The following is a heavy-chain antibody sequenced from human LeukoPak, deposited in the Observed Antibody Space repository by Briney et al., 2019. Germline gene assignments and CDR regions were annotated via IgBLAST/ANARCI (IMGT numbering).Heavy chain of an antibody. Sequence: SETLSLTCGVSGGSLSFYYWSWIRQSPGKGLEWIAEISQNGDSNYNMSLKSRVTISLDKSKNQVSLKLNSVTAADTAVYYCARRRGSGSTQVFDYWGQGTLVTVSS. CDR1: GGSLSFYY. CDR2: ISQNGDS. J-gene: IGHJ4*02. D-gene: IGHD6-19*01. V-gene: IGHV4-34*01. CDR3: ARRRGSGSTQVFDY.